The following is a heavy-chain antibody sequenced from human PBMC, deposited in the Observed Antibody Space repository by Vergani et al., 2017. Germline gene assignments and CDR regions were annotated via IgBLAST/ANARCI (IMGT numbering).Heavy chain of an antibody. CDR2: ISSSGSTI. V-gene: IGHV3-11*01. D-gene: IGHD5-18*01. CDR1: GFTFSDYY. Sequence: QVQLVESGGGLVKPGGSLRLSCAASGFTFSDYYMSWIRQAPGKGLEWVSYISSSGSTIYYADSVKGRFTISRDNAKNSLYLQMNSLRAEDTAVYYCARVLTWGYSYGYLESVHGDYWGQGTLVTVSS. CDR3: ARVLTWGYSYGYLESVHGDY. J-gene: IGHJ4*02.